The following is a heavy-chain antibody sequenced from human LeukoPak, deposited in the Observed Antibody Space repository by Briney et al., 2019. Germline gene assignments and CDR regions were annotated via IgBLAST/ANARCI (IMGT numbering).Heavy chain of an antibody. D-gene: IGHD1-26*01. J-gene: IGHJ4*02. CDR3: ARYDGGATADF. CDR2: VFPADSDT. V-gene: IGHV5-51*01. Sequence: GESLKISCKVSGYSLKNYWIAWVRQMPGKGLGWMGIVFPADSDTRYSPSFQGQVTISADKSINTAYLQWSSLKASDTATYYCARYDGGATADFWGQGTLVTVSS. CDR1: GYSLKNYW.